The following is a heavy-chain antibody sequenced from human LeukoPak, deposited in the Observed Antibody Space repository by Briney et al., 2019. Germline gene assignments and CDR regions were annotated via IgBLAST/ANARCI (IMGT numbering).Heavy chain of an antibody. J-gene: IGHJ4*02. CDR1: GFTFSSYA. D-gene: IGHD4-17*01. CDR2: ISGSGGST. Sequence: GGSLRLSCAASGFTFSSYAMSWVRQAPGKGLEWVSAISGSGGSTYYADSVKGRFTISRDNSKNTLYLQMNSLRAEDTAVYYCANDHPDYGRVIRDYWGQGTLVTVSS. CDR3: ANDHPDYGRVIRDY. V-gene: IGHV3-23*01.